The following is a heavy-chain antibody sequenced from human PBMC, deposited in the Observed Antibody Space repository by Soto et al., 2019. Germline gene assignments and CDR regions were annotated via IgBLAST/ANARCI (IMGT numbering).Heavy chain of an antibody. CDR3: AREDTRSYGSGGYLNYYYYGMDV. Sequence: PGGSLRLSCAASGFTFSSYWMSWVRQAPGKGLEWVANIKQDGSEKYYVDSVKGRFTISRDNAKNSLYLQMNSLRAEDTAVYYCAREDTRSYGSGGYLNYYYYGMDVWGQGTTVTVSS. J-gene: IGHJ6*02. CDR2: IKQDGSEK. D-gene: IGHD3-10*01. V-gene: IGHV3-7*03. CDR1: GFTFSSYW.